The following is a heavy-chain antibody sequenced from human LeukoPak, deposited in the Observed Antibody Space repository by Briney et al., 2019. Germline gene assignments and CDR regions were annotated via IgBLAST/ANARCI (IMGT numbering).Heavy chain of an antibody. Sequence: GGSLRLSCAASGFTFTSYAMSWVRQAPGKGLEWVSGISGSGDYTYYVDSVKGRFTISRDNAKNSLYLQMNSLRAEDTAVYYCARDYTYSTGGTYYDRFDYWGQGTLVTVSS. D-gene: IGHD2-15*01. CDR2: ISGSGDYT. CDR1: GFTFTSYA. CDR3: ARDYTYSTGGTYYDRFDY. V-gene: IGHV3-23*01. J-gene: IGHJ4*02.